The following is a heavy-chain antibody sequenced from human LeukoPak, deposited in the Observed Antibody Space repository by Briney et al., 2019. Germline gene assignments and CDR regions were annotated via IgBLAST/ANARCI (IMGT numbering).Heavy chain of an antibody. Sequence: GGSLRLSCAASGVTFSSYAMSWVRQAPGKGLEWVSGISGNGAHTYYADSVKGRFTISRDNSKNTLYVQMNSLRAEDTAVYYCAKVEERYYDSSGYYDYWGQGTLVTVSS. CDR2: ISGNGAHT. CDR1: GVTFSSYA. D-gene: IGHD3-22*01. CDR3: AKVEERYYDSSGYYDY. J-gene: IGHJ4*02. V-gene: IGHV3-23*01.